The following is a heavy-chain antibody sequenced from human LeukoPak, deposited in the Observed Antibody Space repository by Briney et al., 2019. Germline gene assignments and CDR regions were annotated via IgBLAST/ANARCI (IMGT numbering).Heavy chain of an antibody. J-gene: IGHJ2*01. V-gene: IGHV3-23*01. CDR2: ISGGVST. CDR3: TKNGSHWYFEL. Sequence: GGSLRLSCAASGFTLSSSALSWVRQAPGKGPEWVSSISGGVSTYYADSVKGRFTISRDSSKKTPYLQMDSLRADDTARYYCTKNGSHWYFELWGRGTLVTVSS. CDR1: GFTLSSSA. D-gene: IGHD1-1*01.